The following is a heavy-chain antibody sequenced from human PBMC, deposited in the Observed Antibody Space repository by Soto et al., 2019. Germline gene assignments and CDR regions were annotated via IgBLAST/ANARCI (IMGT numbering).Heavy chain of an antibody. D-gene: IGHD3-22*01. Sequence: ASVKVSFKASGYTFNGNYMHWVRQAPGQGLEWMGWINPNSGGTNYAQKCQGRVTMTRDTSISTAYMELSRLRSDDTAGYYCARDHINMMGDALDIWGQGTMVTVS. CDR1: GYTFNGNY. J-gene: IGHJ3*02. CDR3: ARDHINMMGDALDI. CDR2: INPNSGGT. V-gene: IGHV1-2*02.